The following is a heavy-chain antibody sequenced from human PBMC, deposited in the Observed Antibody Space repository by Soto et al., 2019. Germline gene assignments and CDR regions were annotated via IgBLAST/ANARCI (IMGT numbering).Heavy chain of an antibody. CDR1: GFTFSGSA. CDR3: TGPYDSSGYHPPY. Sequence: PGGSLRLSCAASGFTFSGSAMHWVRQASGKGLEWVGRIRSKANSYATAYAASVKGRFTISRDDSKNTAYLQMNSLKTEDTAVYYCTGPYDSSGYHPPYWGQGTLVTVSS. J-gene: IGHJ4*02. V-gene: IGHV3-73*01. D-gene: IGHD3-22*01. CDR2: IRSKANSYAT.